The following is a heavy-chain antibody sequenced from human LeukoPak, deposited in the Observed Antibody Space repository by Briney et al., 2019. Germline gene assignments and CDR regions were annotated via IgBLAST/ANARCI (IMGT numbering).Heavy chain of an antibody. J-gene: IGHJ4*02. CDR1: RCTFRTSG. CDR2: ISGSGVST. Sequence: GGTLRVSCAASRCTFRTSGMSWVRQAPGKGLEWVSAISGSGVSTYYADSVKGRFTISRDNSKNTLYLQMNSLRAEDTAVYYCAKEYGYTYGEFDYWGQGTLVTVSS. V-gene: IGHV3-23*01. CDR3: AKEYGYTYGEFDY. D-gene: IGHD5-18*01.